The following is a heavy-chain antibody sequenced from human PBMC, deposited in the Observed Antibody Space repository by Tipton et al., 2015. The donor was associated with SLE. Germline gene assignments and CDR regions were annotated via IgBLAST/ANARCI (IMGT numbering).Heavy chain of an antibody. J-gene: IGHJ6*03. CDR1: GFTFSTYD. CDR3: AREPRGEDCMDL. CDR2: IGIAGNT. Sequence: GSLRLSCVASGFTFSTYDMHWVRQVTGKGLEWLSAIGIAGNTNYPGSVKGRFTISRENAKNSLYLEISSLTVGDTAVYYCAREPRGEDCMDLWGKGTTVTVSS. D-gene: IGHD3-10*01. V-gene: IGHV3-13*01.